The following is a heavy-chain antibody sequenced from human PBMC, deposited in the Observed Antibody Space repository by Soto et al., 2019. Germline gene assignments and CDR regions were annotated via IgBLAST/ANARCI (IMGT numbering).Heavy chain of an antibody. Sequence: PGGSLRLSCAASGFTFSSYGMHWVRQAQGKGLEWVAVISYDGSNKYYADSVKGRFTISRDNSKNTLYLQMNSLRAEDTAVYYCAQDHYYYDSSGYSDYWGQGTLVTVS. CDR2: ISYDGSNK. CDR1: GFTFSSYG. D-gene: IGHD3-22*01. J-gene: IGHJ4*02. CDR3: AQDHYYYDSSGYSDY. V-gene: IGHV3-30*18.